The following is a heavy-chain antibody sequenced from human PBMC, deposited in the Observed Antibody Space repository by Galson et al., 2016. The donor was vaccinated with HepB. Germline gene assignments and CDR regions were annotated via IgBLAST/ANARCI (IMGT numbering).Heavy chain of an antibody. V-gene: IGHV3-23*01. J-gene: IGHJ4*02. CDR1: GFTFSXXX. CDR3: AKMDEGTSKRNIDY. CDR2: XXGSXXXT. D-gene: IGHD1-14*01. Sequence: SLRLSCAASGFTFSXXXMSXXXQAXXXGLXXVSXXXGSXXXTXXADSXXGRFTISRDNSKNTLYLQXNSLRAEDTAGYSCAKMDEGTSKRNIDYWGQGTLVTVST.